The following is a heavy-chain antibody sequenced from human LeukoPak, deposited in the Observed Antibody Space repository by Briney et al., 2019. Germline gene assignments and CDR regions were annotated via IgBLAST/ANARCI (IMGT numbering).Heavy chain of an antibody. V-gene: IGHV3-23*01. CDR2: LSGSGIST. Sequence: GGSLRLSCAASGFTFSSYAMTWVRQAPGRGLQWGSALSGSGISTYYADSVRGRFTISRDNSKNTLYLQMNSLRTDDTAVYYCAKRRSTVTSAWDAFDIWGQGTMVTVSS. CDR3: AKRRSTVTSAWDAFDI. J-gene: IGHJ3*02. D-gene: IGHD4-17*01. CDR1: GFTFSSYA.